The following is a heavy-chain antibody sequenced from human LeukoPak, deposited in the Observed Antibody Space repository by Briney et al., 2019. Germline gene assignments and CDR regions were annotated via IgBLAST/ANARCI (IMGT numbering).Heavy chain of an antibody. Sequence: GGSLRLSCAASGFTFSNYNMNWVRQAPGKGLEWVSSISSSSSCIYYADSVKGRFTISRDNAKNSLYLQMNSLRAEDTAVYYCARRVAPDWYFDLWGRGTLVTVSS. CDR3: ARRVAPDWYFDL. D-gene: IGHD2-15*01. CDR2: ISSSSSCI. CDR1: GFTFSNYN. V-gene: IGHV3-21*01. J-gene: IGHJ2*01.